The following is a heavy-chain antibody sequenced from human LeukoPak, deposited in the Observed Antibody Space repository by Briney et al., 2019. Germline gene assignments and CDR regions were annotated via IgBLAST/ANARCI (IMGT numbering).Heavy chain of an antibody. CDR1: GGSINTYS. J-gene: IGHJ4*02. Sequence: SETLSLTCAVSGGSINTYSWSWLRQPPGKGLEWIGYIYYSGSTNYNPSLKSRVTISVDTSKNQFSLKLSSVTAADTAVYYCARVQLYYYDSSGYYDYWGQGTLVTVSS. CDR2: IYYSGST. CDR3: ARVQLYYYDSSGYYDY. V-gene: IGHV4-59*01. D-gene: IGHD3-22*01.